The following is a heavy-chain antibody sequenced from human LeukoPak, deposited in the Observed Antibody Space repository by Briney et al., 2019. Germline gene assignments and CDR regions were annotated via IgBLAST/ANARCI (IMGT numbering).Heavy chain of an antibody. J-gene: IGHJ6*03. V-gene: IGHV1-2*02. CDR3: ARVISVTIPRNYYYYYYMDV. D-gene: IGHD4-11*01. Sequence: GASVKVSCKASGYIFTGYYMHWVRQAPGQGLEWMGWINPNSGGTNYAQKFQGRVTMTRDTSISTAYMELSRLRSDDTAVYYCARVISVTIPRNYYYYYYMDVWGKGTTVTVSS. CDR1: GYIFTGYY. CDR2: INPNSGGT.